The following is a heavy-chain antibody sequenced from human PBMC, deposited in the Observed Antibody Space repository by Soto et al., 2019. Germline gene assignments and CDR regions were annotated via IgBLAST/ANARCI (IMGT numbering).Heavy chain of an antibody. Sequence: SETLSLTCTVSGGSISSGDYYWSWIRQPPGKGLEWIGYIYYSGSTYYNPSLKSRVTISVDTSKNQFSLKLSSVTAADTAVYYCARAGCSSTSCYLYYYYYGMDVWGQGTTVTVSS. D-gene: IGHD2-2*01. V-gene: IGHV4-30-4*01. CDR3: ARAGCSSTSCYLYYYYYGMDV. CDR2: IYYSGST. J-gene: IGHJ6*02. CDR1: GGSISSGDYY.